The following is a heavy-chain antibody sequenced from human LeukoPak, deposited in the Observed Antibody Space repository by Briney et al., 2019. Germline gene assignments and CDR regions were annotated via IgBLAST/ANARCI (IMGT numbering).Heavy chain of an antibody. Sequence: ASVKVSCKAFGYTFTGYYMHWVRQAPGQGLEWMGWINSNTGGTDSAQKLQGRVTMTTDTSTSTAYMELRSLRSDDTAVYYCARAPWDYYDSSGYYGQPNKANFDIWGQGTMVTVSS. CDR1: GYTFTGYY. CDR2: INSNTGGT. D-gene: IGHD3-22*01. CDR3: ARAPWDYYDSSGYYGQPNKANFDI. V-gene: IGHV1-2*02. J-gene: IGHJ3*02.